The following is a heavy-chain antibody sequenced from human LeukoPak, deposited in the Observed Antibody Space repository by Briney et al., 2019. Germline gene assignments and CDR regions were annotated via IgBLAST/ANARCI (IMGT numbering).Heavy chain of an antibody. V-gene: IGHV3-30*02. Sequence: GGSLRLSCTTPGCSFSSPEMPSVRQAPGKGLEWVAFTRYDESDKYYADSVKVRFTISRDNSKKTLYLQLTSLSPEDTAMYYCAKPDVRVDWGSYWGEGAPVTVSS. CDR2: TRYDESDK. D-gene: IGHD3-9*01. CDR3: AKPDVRVDWGSY. CDR1: GCSFSSPE. J-gene: IGHJ4*02.